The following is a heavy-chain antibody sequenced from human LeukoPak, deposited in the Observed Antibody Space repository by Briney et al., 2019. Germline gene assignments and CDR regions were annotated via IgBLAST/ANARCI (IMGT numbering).Heavy chain of an antibody. CDR3: TSLAAAYGYGGDY. D-gene: IGHD6-13*01. V-gene: IGHV3-73*01. J-gene: IGHJ4*02. Sequence: PGGSLRLSCAASGFTFSSYAMSWVRQASGKGLESVGRIRSKANSYATAYAASVKGRFTISRDDSKNTAYLQMNGLKTEDTAVYYCTSLAAAYGYGGDYWGQGTLVTVSS. CDR2: IRSKANSYAT. CDR1: GFTFSSYA.